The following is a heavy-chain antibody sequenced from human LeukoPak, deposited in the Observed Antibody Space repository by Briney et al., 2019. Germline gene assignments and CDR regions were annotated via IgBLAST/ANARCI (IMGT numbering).Heavy chain of an antibody. J-gene: IGHJ4*02. D-gene: IGHD6-13*01. Sequence: SETLSLTCTVSGVSISSGGYYWSWIRQPPGKGLEWIGYIYHSGSTYYNPSLKSRVTISVDRSKNQFSLKLSSVTAADTAVYYCARGMAAAGMDYWGQGTLVTVSS. V-gene: IGHV4-30-2*01. CDR2: IYHSGST. CDR1: GVSISSGGYY. CDR3: ARGMAAAGMDY.